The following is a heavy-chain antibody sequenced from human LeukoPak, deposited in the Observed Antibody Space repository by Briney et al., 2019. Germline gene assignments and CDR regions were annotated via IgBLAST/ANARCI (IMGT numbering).Heavy chain of an antibody. J-gene: IGHJ5*02. D-gene: IGHD6-13*01. V-gene: IGHV4-4*02. CDR3: ARSTIAAAGTALAPNWFDP. Sequence: SETLSLTCAVSGGSISSSNWWSWVRQPPGKGLEWIGEIYHSGSTNYNPSLKSRVTISVDTSKNQFSLKLSSVTAADTAVYYCARSTIAAAGTALAPNWFDPWGQGTLVTVSS. CDR1: GGSISSSNW. CDR2: IYHSGST.